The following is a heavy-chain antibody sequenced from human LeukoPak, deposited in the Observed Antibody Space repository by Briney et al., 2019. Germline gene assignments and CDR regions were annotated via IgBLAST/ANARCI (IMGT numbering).Heavy chain of an antibody. Sequence: GGSLRLSCAASGFTFSSYAMSWVRQAPGKGLGWVSAISGSGGSTYYADSVKGRFTISRDNSTNTLYLQMNSLRAEDTAVYYFAKRVGYCSGGSCYPTHFDYWGQGTLVTVSS. J-gene: IGHJ4*02. D-gene: IGHD2-15*01. CDR2: ISGSGGST. CDR3: AKRVGYCSGGSCYPTHFDY. CDR1: GFTFSSYA. V-gene: IGHV3-23*01.